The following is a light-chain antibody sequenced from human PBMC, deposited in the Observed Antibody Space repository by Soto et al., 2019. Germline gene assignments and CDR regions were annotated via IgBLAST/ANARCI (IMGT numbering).Light chain of an antibody. V-gene: IGKV3-20*01. Sequence: EIVLTQSPGTLSLSPGERATLSCRASQSVSRNYLAWYQQKRGQAPRLLIYGASSRATGIPDRFSGSGSGTDFTLTTGRLEPADFQAYYWHQYGSAPYTCGQGTELEIK. J-gene: IGKJ2*01. CDR3: HQYGSAPYT. CDR1: QSVSRNY. CDR2: GAS.